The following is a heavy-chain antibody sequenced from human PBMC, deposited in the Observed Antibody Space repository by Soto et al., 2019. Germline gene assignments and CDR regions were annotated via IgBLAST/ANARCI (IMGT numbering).Heavy chain of an antibody. J-gene: IGHJ6*02. V-gene: IGHV1-8*01. CDR1: GYTFTSYD. D-gene: IGHD1-26*01. CDR3: ARCDMSYSYYYYYGMDV. Sequence: GASVKVSCKASGYTFTSYDINWVRQATGQGLEWMGWMNPNSGNTGYAQKFQGRVTMTRNTSISTAYMELSSLRSEDTAVYYCARCDMSYSYYYYYGMDVWGQGTTVTVSS. CDR2: MNPNSGNT.